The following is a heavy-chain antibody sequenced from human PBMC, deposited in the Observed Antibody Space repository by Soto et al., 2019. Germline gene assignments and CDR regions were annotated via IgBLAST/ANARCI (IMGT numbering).Heavy chain of an antibody. V-gene: IGHV1-69*06. D-gene: IGHD6-6*01. CDR1: GGTFSSYA. Sequence: QVQLVQSGAEVKKPGSSVKVSCKASGGTFSSYAISWVRQAPGQGLEWMGGIIPIFGTANYAQKFQGRVTMTADTSASPAYMELSRLSSEDTAVYYCARDQAPPYSSSSMGDYGMHVWGQGTTVTVSS. CDR2: IIPIFGTA. J-gene: IGHJ6*02. CDR3: ARDQAPPYSSSSMGDYGMHV.